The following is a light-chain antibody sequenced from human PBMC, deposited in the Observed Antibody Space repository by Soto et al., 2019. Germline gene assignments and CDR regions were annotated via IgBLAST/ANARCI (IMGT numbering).Light chain of an antibody. V-gene: IGLV2-14*01. CDR3: SSYTSSSTLVL. J-gene: IGLJ2*01. CDR2: DDS. CDR1: SSDVGGYNY. Sequence: QSALTQPASVSGSPGQSITISCTGTSSDVGGYNYVSWYQQHPGKAPKLMIYDDSNRPSGVSNRFSGSKSGNTASLTISGLQAEDEADFYCSSYTSSSTLVLFGGGTKVTVL.